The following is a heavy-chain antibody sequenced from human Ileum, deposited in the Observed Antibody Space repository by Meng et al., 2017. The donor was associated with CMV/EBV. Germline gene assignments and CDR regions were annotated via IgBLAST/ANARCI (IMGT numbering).Heavy chain of an antibody. Sequence: VSGGSISSSGYYWNWIRQHPGKGLEWIGYIYYSGSTDYDPSLKSRITISVDTSKNQFSLKLSSVTAADTAVYYCARSLSYDFAMDVWGQGTTVTVSS. CDR2: IYYSGST. CDR1: GGSISSSGYY. J-gene: IGHJ6*02. CDR3: ARSLSYDFAMDV. V-gene: IGHV4-31*02. D-gene: IGHD3-3*01.